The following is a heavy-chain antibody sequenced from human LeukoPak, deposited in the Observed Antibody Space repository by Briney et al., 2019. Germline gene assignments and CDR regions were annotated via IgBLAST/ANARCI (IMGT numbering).Heavy chain of an antibody. CDR3: ARGVVTDDYYMDV. Sequence: PSQTLSLTCSVSGGSITSGRYYWTWIRQPAGKGLEWIGRLYTNDNTNYDPSLESRVPISVDTSKSQFYLQLTSVTAADTAVYFCARGVVTDDYYMDVWGKGITVIVSS. CDR1: GGSITSGRYY. V-gene: IGHV4-61*02. CDR2: LYTNDNT. J-gene: IGHJ6*03. D-gene: IGHD2-21*02.